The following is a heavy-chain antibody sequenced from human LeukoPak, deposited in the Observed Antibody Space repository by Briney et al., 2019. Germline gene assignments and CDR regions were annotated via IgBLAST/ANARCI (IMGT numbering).Heavy chain of an antibody. D-gene: IGHD6-19*01. CDR1: GYTFTGYY. V-gene: IGHV1-2*02. CDR2: INPNSGGT. CDR3: RPTEDSSGHSPNWFDP. J-gene: IGHJ5*02. Sequence: ASVKVSCKAFGYTFTGYYMHWVRQAPGQGLEWMGWINPNSGGTNYAQKFRGRVTMTRDTSISTAYMELSRLRSDDTAVYYCRPTEDSSGHSPNWFDPWGQGTLVTVSS.